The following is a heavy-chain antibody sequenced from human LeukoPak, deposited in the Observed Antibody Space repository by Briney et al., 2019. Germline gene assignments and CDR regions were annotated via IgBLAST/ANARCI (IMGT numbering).Heavy chain of an antibody. V-gene: IGHV1-2*02. Sequence: EASVKVSSKASGYTFTGYFMHWVRQAPGQGLEWMGWINPNSGGTKYAQKFQGRVTMTRDTSISTAYMELTSLRSDDTAVYYCARGRRIIVGATNAGDFFDYWGQGTLVTVSS. J-gene: IGHJ4*02. D-gene: IGHD1-26*01. CDR1: GYTFTGYF. CDR3: ARGRRIIVGATNAGDFFDY. CDR2: INPNSGGT.